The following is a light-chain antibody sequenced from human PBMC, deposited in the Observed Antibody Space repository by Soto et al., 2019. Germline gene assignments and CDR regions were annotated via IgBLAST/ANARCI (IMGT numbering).Light chain of an antibody. J-gene: IGLJ2*01. CDR1: SGSIASNY. CDR2: EHN. CDR3: QSFDISTVI. V-gene: IGLV6-57*04. Sequence: NFMLTQPHSVSESPGKTVTISCTRSSGSIASNYVQWYQQRPGSAPTTVIYEHNQRPSGVPDRFSGSTDGSSNSASLTISGLHTEDEADYYCQSFDISTVIFGGGTKVTVL.